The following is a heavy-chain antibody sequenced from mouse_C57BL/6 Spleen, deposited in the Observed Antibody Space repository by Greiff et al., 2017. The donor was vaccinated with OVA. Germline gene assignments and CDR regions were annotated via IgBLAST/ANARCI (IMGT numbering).Heavy chain of an antibody. CDR2: IYPRSGNT. CDR1: GYTFTSYG. V-gene: IGHV1-81*01. D-gene: IGHD1-1*01. J-gene: IGHJ1*03. Sequence: QVQLQQSGAELARPGASVKLSCKASGYTFTSYGISWVKQRPGQGLEWIGEIYPRSGNTYYNEKFKGKATLTADKSSSTAYMELRSLTSEDSAVYFCANYVTTVVATRYFDVWGTGTTVTVSS. CDR3: ANYVTTVVATRYFDV.